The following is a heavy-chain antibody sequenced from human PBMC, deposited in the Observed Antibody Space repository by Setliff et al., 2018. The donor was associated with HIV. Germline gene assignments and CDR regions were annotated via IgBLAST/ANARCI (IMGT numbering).Heavy chain of an antibody. D-gene: IGHD5-18*01. V-gene: IGHV3-23*01. CDR3: AKPDTAMVISYFDY. CDR2: ISLSGGST. J-gene: IGHJ4*02. CDR1: GGSFSGYH. Sequence: PSETLSLTCAVYGGSFSGYHWNWIRQFPGKGLEWVSGISLSGGSTYYADSVKGRFTISRDNSKNTLYLQMNSLRAEDTAVYYCAKPDTAMVISYFDYWGQGTLVTVSS.